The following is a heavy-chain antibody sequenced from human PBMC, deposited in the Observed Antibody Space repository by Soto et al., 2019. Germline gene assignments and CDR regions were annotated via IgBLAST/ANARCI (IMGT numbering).Heavy chain of an antibody. CDR2: IYYSGST. CDR1: GGSISSYY. J-gene: IGHJ5*02. V-gene: IGHV4-59*12. CDR3: ARDHYRRQGVSWFDP. Sequence: SETLSLTCTVSGGSISSYYWSWIRQPPGKGLEWIGYIYYSGSTNYNPSLKSRVTISVDTSKNQFSLKLSSVTAADTAVYYGARDHYRRQGVSWFDPWGQGTLVTVSS. D-gene: IGHD1-26*01.